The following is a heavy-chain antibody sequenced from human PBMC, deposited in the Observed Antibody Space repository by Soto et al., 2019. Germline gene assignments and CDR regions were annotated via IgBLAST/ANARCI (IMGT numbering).Heavy chain of an antibody. CDR3: XRDKGDDXXSGYPLYYFDY. Sequence: QVQLVESGGGVVQPGRSLRLSCAASGFTFSSYGMHWVRQAPGKGLEWVAVIWYDGSNKYYADSVKGRFTXSRDXSKXXXXXXXXXXXXXXXXXXXXXRDKGDDXXSGYPLYYFDYWGQGTLVTVSS. CDR2: IWYDGSNK. V-gene: IGHV3-33*01. D-gene: IGHD3-3*01. J-gene: IGHJ4*02. CDR1: GFTFSSYG.